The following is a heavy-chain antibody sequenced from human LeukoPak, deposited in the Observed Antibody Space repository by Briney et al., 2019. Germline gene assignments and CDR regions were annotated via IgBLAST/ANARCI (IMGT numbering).Heavy chain of an antibody. V-gene: IGHV4-39*01. CDR3: ARHAALLI. D-gene: IGHD2-15*01. CDR1: GGSISSSSYY. CDR2: IYYSGST. J-gene: IGHJ4*02. Sequence: IPSETLSLTCTASGGSISSSSYYWGWIRQPPGKGLEWIGSIYYSGSTYYNPSLKSRVTISVDTSKNQFSLKLSSVTAADTAVYYCARHAALLIWGQGTLVTVSS.